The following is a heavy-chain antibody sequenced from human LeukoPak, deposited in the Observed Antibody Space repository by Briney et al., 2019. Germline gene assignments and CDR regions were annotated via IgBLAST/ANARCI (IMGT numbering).Heavy chain of an antibody. CDR1: GFAFSSYW. Sequence: PGGSLRLSCAASGFAFSSYWMNWVRQAPGKGLEWVANIKEDGSEKYYVDSVKGRFTISRDNAKNSLYLQMNSLRAEDTAVYYCARGVRAAAGTKWIGINYYYYYMDVWGKGTTVTVSS. D-gene: IGHD6-13*01. V-gene: IGHV3-7*01. J-gene: IGHJ6*03. CDR2: IKEDGSEK. CDR3: ARGVRAAAGTKWIGINYYYYYMDV.